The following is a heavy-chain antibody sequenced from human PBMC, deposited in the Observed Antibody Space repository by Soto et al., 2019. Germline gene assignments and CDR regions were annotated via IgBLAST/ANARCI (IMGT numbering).Heavy chain of an antibody. CDR1: GFTFSNAW. J-gene: IGHJ3*02. D-gene: IGHD3-9*01. CDR2: IKSKTDGGTT. CDR3: TATHFDWLFRGAFDI. V-gene: IGHV3-15*01. Sequence: PGGSLRLSCAASGFTFSNAWMSWVRQAPGKGLEWVGRIKSKTDGGTTDYAAPVKGRFTISRDDSKNTLYLQMNSLKTEDTAVYYCTATHFDWLFRGAFDIWGQGTMVTVSS.